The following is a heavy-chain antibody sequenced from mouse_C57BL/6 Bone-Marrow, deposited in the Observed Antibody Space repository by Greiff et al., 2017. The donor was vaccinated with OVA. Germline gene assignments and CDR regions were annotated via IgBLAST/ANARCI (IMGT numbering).Heavy chain of an antibody. CDR3: VRGYYGSSYAMDY. J-gene: IGHJ4*01. V-gene: IGHV10-1*01. CDR2: IRSKSNNYAT. D-gene: IGHD1-1*01. Sequence: EVQRVESGGGLVQPKGSLKLSCAASGFSFNTYAMNWVRQAPGQGLEWVARIRSKSNNYATYYADSVKDRFTISRDDSESMLYLQMNNLKTEDTAMYYCVRGYYGSSYAMDYWGQGTSVTVSS. CDR1: GFSFNTYA.